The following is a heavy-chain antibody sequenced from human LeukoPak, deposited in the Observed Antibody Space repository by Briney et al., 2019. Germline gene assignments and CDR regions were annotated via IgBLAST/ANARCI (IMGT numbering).Heavy chain of an antibody. CDR3: ARVLLWFGESFDY. Sequence: PSETLSLTCVVHSGSFSGYYWTWTRQPPGKGLEWIGEINDSGSTNYNSSLKSRVTISVDTSKNQFSLKLSSVTAADTAVYYCARVLLWFGESFDYWGQGTLVTVSS. CDR2: INDSGST. J-gene: IGHJ4*02. CDR1: SGSFSGYY. D-gene: IGHD3-10*01. V-gene: IGHV4-34*01.